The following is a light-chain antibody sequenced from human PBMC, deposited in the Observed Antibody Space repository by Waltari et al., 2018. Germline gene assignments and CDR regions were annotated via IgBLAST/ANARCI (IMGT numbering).Light chain of an antibody. J-gene: IGLJ3*02. Sequence: QSALTQPASVSGSPGQSITLSCTGTSSDIGSYTLLSWSQQDPVNAPKVIIYEVNKRPSGVSNRFSGSKSGNTASLTISGLQAEDEADYYCCSYIGDSAWVFGGGTKVTVL. CDR3: CSYIGDSAWV. V-gene: IGLV2-23*02. CDR1: SSDIGSYTL. CDR2: EVN.